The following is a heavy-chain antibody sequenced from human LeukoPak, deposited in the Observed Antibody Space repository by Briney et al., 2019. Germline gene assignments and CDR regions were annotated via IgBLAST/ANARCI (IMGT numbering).Heavy chain of an antibody. Sequence: KTSETLSLTCAVSGGSISSGGYSWSWIRQPPGKGLEWIGYIYDSGSTYYNPSLKSRVTISVDRSKNQFSLKLSSVTAADTAVYYCARASPHGPGYGSGSYVDYWGQGTLVTVSS. CDR1: GGSISSGGYS. CDR2: IYDSGST. D-gene: IGHD3-10*01. CDR3: ARASPHGPGYGSGSYVDY. V-gene: IGHV4-30-2*01. J-gene: IGHJ4*02.